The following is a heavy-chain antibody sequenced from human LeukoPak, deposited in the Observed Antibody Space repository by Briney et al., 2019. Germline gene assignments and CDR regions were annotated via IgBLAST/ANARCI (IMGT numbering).Heavy chain of an antibody. CDR1: GFTFSSSW. V-gene: IGHV3-74*01. J-gene: IGHJ4*02. CDR2: INTDGGST. Sequence: GGSLRLSCAASGFTFSSSWMHWVRQAPGKGLVWVSRINTDGGSTNYADSVKGRFTISRDNAKNTLYLQLNSLRAEDTAMYYCARRGGFGDYDYWGQGTLDTVSS. D-gene: IGHD4-17*01. CDR3: ARRGGFGDYDY.